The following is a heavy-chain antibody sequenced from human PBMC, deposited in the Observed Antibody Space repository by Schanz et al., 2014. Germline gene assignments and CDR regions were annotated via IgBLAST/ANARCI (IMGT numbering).Heavy chain of an antibody. D-gene: IGHD6-13*01. V-gene: IGHV3-33*01. CDR1: GFIFSNYG. Sequence: QVQLVESGGGVVQPGGSLRLSCAASGFIFSNYGMHWVRQAPGKGLEWVAVIWSDGSGKYYADSVKGRFTISRDNAKNSLYLQMNSLRAEDTAVYYCAREQIMAAAGRVDYWGHGTLVTVSS. CDR3: AREQIMAAAGRVDY. CDR2: IWSDGSGK. J-gene: IGHJ4*01.